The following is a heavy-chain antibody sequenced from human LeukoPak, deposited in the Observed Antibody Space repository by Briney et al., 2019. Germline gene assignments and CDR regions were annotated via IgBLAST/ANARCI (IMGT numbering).Heavy chain of an antibody. CDR2: IKPDGTEK. V-gene: IGHV3-7*01. D-gene: IGHD3-10*01. CDR3: AGPPQASSFDI. Sequence: ETLSLTCTVSGGSISSSTYYWGWIRQPPGKGLEWVANIKPDGTEKYYVDSVKGRFTISRDNAKNSLYLQMNSLRAEDTAVYYCAGPPQASSFDIWGQGTMVTVSS. CDR1: GGSISSSTYY. J-gene: IGHJ3*02.